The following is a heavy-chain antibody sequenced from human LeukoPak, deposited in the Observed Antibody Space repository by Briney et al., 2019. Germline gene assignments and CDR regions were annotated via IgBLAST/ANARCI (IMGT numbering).Heavy chain of an antibody. CDR3: ARVFRAPTQWYCDL. CDR2: ISYSVGT. D-gene: IGHD4-17*01. Sequence: WETLSLTCTVSGGSISSYYWSWVRQPPGRGLEWIAYISYSVGTNYNPSLNSRVTISVDTSKNQFSLKLSSVTAADTAVYYCARVFRAPTQWYCDLWGRGTLVTVSS. CDR1: GGSISSYY. V-gene: IGHV4-59*01. J-gene: IGHJ2*01.